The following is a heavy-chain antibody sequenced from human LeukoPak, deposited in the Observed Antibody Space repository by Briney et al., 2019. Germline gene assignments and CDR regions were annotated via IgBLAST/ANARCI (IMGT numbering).Heavy chain of an antibody. V-gene: IGHV3-30*04. CDR1: GFTFSSYA. CDR3: ARGLYYDSSGPVDY. D-gene: IGHD3-22*01. CDR2: ISYDGRSK. J-gene: IGHJ4*02. Sequence: GGSLRLSCAASGFTFSSYAVRWVRQAPGKGLEWVTFISYDGRSKYYADSVKGRFTISRDNSKNTLYLQMNSLRAEDTAVYYCARGLYYDSSGPVDYWGQGTLVTVSS.